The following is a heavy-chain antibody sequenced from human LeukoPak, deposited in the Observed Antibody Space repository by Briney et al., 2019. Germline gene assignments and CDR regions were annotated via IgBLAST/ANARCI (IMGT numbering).Heavy chain of an antibody. CDR3: ARATPNWNEGTAFDY. D-gene: IGHD1-1*01. J-gene: IGHJ4*02. Sequence: PGGSLRLSCAASGFTFDDYGMSWVRQAPGNGLEWLSGINWNGGSTGYADSVRGRFTISRDNAKNSLYLQMNSLRAEDTALYYCARATPNWNEGTAFDYWGRGTLVTVSS. V-gene: IGHV3-20*04. CDR1: GFTFDDYG. CDR2: INWNGGST.